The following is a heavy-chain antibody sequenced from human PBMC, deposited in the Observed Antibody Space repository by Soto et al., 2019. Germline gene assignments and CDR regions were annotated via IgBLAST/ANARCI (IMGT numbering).Heavy chain of an antibody. J-gene: IGHJ4*02. Sequence: EVHLVESGGGLVQPGRSLRLSCAASGFTFDDYAMYWVRRVPGKGLEWVSSISWNSNIVGYVDSVKGRFTISRDNAKNSLYVHMNSLRPEDTALYYCARGGPDGICSGGRCYFASWGQGTLVTVSS. V-gene: IGHV3-9*01. D-gene: IGHD2-15*01. CDR2: ISWNSNIV. CDR1: GFTFDDYA. CDR3: ARGGPDGICSGGRCYFAS.